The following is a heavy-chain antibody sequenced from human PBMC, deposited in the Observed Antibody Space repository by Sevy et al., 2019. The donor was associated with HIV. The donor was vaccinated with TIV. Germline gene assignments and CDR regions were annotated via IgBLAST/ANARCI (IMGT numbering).Heavy chain of an antibody. CDR2: INVYNGNT. J-gene: IGHJ4*02. Sequence: ASVKVSCKASGYNFNNYGVSWVRQAPGQGLEWLGWINVYNGNTNYAQKVQGRATMTTDTSTNTAYMELRSLRSDDTAVYYCARPTYCSTTSCYNGYPDYWGQGTLVTVSS. CDR1: GYNFNNYG. V-gene: IGHV1-18*01. CDR3: ARPTYCSTTSCYNGYPDY. D-gene: IGHD2-2*02.